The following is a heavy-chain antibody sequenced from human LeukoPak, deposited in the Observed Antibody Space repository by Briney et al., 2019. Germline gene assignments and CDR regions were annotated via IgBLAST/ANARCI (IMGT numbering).Heavy chain of an antibody. J-gene: IGHJ6*03. CDR2: IYTSGST. V-gene: IGHV4-61*02. CDR1: GGSLSSGSYY. D-gene: IGHD5-18*01. Sequence: SETLSLTCTVSGGSLSSGSYYWSWIRQPAGKGLEWIGRIYTSGSTNYNPSLKSRVTISVDTSKNQFSLKLSSVTAADTAVYYCARDRSGYSYGYYYYMDVWGKGTTVTISS. CDR3: ARDRSGYSYGYYYYMDV.